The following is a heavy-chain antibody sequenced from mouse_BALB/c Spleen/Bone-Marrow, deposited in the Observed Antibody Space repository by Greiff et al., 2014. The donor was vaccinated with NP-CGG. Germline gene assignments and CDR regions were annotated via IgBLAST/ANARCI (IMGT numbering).Heavy chain of an antibody. Sequence: QVQLQQSGAELVKPGASVKLSCKASGYTFTSYWMHWVKQRPGQGLEWIGEIEPSDSYINYNQNFTGKATLTVDKSSSTAYMQFSSLTSEDSAVYFCARLDNRYLDAWGAGTTVTVSS. D-gene: IGHD1-3*01. J-gene: IGHJ1*01. CDR2: IEPSDSYI. V-gene: IGHV1-69*02. CDR3: ARLDNRYLDA. CDR1: GYTFTSYW.